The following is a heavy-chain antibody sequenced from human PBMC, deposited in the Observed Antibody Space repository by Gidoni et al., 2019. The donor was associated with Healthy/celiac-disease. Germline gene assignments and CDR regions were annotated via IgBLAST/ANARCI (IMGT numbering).Heavy chain of an antibody. CDR2: ISPIFGTA. Sequence: VQLVQSGAEVKKPGSSVKVSCTASGGTFSSYAISCVRQAAGQVLEWMGGISPIFGTASYAQKFQSRVTITADESTSTAYMELSSLRSEDTAVYYCARRDQMYYYGSGSFYGYYYYYGMDVWGQGTTVTVSS. CDR1: GGTFSSYA. J-gene: IGHJ6*02. V-gene: IGHV1-69*01. CDR3: ARRDQMYYYGSGSFYGYYYYYGMDV. D-gene: IGHD3-10*01.